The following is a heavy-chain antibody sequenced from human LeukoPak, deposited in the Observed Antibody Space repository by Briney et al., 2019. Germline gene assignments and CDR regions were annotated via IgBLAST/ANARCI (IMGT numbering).Heavy chain of an antibody. V-gene: IGHV1-2*02. D-gene: IGHD6-19*01. J-gene: IGHJ6*02. CDR1: GYTFTSYY. Sequence: ASVKVSCKASGYTFTSYYMHWVRQAPGQGLEWMGWINPNSGGTNYAQKFQGRVTMTRDTSISTAYMELSRLRSDDTAVYYCARDRSSSGWYDYYYGMDVWGQGTTVTVSS. CDR2: INPNSGGT. CDR3: ARDRSSSGWYDYYYGMDV.